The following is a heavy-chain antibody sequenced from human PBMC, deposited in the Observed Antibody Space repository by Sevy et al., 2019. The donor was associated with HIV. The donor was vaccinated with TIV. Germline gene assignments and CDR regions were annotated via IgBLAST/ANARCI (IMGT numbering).Heavy chain of an antibody. D-gene: IGHD3-10*01. J-gene: IGHJ5*02. CDR3: VTGNNLGELGYWFDP. CDR2: IGIAGDT. Sequence: GGSLRLSCAASGFTFSSYDMHWVRQVTDQGLEWVSGIGIAGDTYHPGSVKGRFTISRENARNSLDLQMNSLRAGDTAVYYCVTGNNLGELGYWFDPWGQGTLVTVSS. V-gene: IGHV3-13*01. CDR1: GFTFSSYD.